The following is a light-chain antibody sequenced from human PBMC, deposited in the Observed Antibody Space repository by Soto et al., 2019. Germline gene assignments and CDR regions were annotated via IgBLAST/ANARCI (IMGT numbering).Light chain of an antibody. CDR3: QKYHNWLA. CDR2: DAF. Sequence: EIAMTQSPATLSVSPGERGTLSCRASQSVNNNLAWYQQKPGQAPRLLIYDAFTRAAGIPARFSGSGSGTEFTLTISSLPSDDFAVYYCQKYHNWLALGGGTNVDIK. J-gene: IGKJ4*01. CDR1: QSVNNN. V-gene: IGKV3-15*01.